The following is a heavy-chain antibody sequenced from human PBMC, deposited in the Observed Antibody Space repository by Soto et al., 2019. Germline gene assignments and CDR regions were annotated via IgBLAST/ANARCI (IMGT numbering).Heavy chain of an antibody. Sequence: QVQLVESGGGVVQSGGSLRLSCGGSGFIFSRYGMHWVRQAPGKGLEWVTGISYDGGERFYADSVKGRFTISRDNSKNRLDLQMSSLRPEDTAVYYYARDLPLYCRGDCNFDFWGQGTLVTVSS. J-gene: IGHJ4*02. V-gene: IGHV3-30*03. CDR2: ISYDGGER. CDR1: GFIFSRYG. D-gene: IGHD2-21*02. CDR3: ARDLPLYCRGDCNFDF.